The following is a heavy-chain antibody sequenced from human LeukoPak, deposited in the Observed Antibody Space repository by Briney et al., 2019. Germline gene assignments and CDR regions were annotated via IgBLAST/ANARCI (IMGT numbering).Heavy chain of an antibody. Sequence: ASVKVSCKASGYTFATYGFSWVRQAPGQGLEWMAWISTYNGNTNYAQKFQGRVTMTTDTSTSTAYMELRSLRSDDTAVYYCARRHNDSGSYDHWGQGTLVTVSS. CDR2: ISTYNGNT. J-gene: IGHJ4*02. CDR3: ARRHNDSGSYDH. D-gene: IGHD3-10*01. CDR1: GYTFATYG. V-gene: IGHV1-18*01.